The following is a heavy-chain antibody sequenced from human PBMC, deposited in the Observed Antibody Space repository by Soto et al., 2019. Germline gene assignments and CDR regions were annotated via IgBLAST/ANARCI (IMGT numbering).Heavy chain of an antibody. J-gene: IGHJ4*02. CDR1: GFTFNDYA. V-gene: IGHV3-30-3*01. D-gene: IGHD3-9*01. CDR2: ISYDGSNK. Sequence: QVQLVESGGGVVQPGRSLTLSCAASGFTFNDYAMYWVRQAPGKGLEWVAVISYDGSNKYYADSVKGRFTISRDNSKNTLYVQMNSLRDEDTAVYYRARDRAIRYFDRLLTYWGLGTLVTVSS. CDR3: ARDRAIRYFDRLLTY.